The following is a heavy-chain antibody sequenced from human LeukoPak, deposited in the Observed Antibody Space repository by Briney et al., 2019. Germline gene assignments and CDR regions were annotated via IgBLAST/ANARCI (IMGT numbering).Heavy chain of an antibody. D-gene: IGHD4-17*01. J-gene: IGHJ6*02. CDR2: ISYDGNNK. Sequence: GGSLRLSCAASGFTFTLYAMHWVRQAPGKGLEWVAVISYDGNNKYHADSVKGRFTISRDNSKNTLYLQMSSLRAEDTAVYYCARDRTTVTGYYYYYYGMDVWGQGTTVTVSS. CDR3: ARDRTTVTGYYYYYYGMDV. CDR1: GFTFTLYA. V-gene: IGHV3-30-3*01.